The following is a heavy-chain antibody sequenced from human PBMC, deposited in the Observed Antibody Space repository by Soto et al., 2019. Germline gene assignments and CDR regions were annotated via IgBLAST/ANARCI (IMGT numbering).Heavy chain of an antibody. J-gene: IGHJ4*01. Sequence: GESLKISCKGSGYSFTTYWIAWVCQMPGKGLEWVGIIYPGDSDTRYSPSFEGHVTISVDKSISTAFLQWNSLKASDNAIYYCARHSTSAPKDYWGQGTLVTVSS. CDR1: GYSFTTYW. CDR3: ARHSTSAPKDY. D-gene: IGHD3-10*01. V-gene: IGHV5-51*01. CDR2: IYPGDSDT.